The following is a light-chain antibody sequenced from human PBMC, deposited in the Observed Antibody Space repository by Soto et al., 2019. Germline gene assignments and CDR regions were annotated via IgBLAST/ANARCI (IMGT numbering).Light chain of an antibody. CDR2: EVS. CDR1: SSDVGGYNS. J-gene: IGLJ1*01. Sequence: QSALTHPASVSGSPGQSITISCTGTSSDVGGYNSVSWYQQHPGKAPKLMIYEVSHRPSGVSNRFSGSKSANTASLTISGLQAEDEADYYCSSFTTSTTYVFGAGTKVNV. V-gene: IGLV2-14*03. CDR3: SSFTTSTTYV.